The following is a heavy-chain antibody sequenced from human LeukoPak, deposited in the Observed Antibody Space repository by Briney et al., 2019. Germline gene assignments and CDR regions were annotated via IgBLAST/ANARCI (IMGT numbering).Heavy chain of an antibody. V-gene: IGHV1-69*05. CDR1: GGTFSSYA. J-gene: IGHJ4*02. CDR3: ARDRVCSSTSCYSTHFDY. CDR2: IIPIFGTA. Sequence: SVTVSCKASGGTFSSYAISWVRQATGQGLEWMGGIIPIFGTANYAHKFQGRVTITTDKSTSTAYMELSSLRSEDTAVYYCARDRVCSSTSCYSTHFDYWGQGTLVTVSS. D-gene: IGHD2-2*01.